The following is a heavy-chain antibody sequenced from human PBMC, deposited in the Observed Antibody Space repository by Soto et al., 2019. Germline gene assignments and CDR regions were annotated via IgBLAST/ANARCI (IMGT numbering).Heavy chain of an antibody. CDR3: ARDLIVVVVAATKVSPG. J-gene: IGHJ4*02. D-gene: IGHD2-15*01. CDR2: ISSSSSYI. CDR1: GFTFSSYS. Sequence: GGSLRLSCAASGFTFSSYSMNWVRQAPGKGLEWVSSISSSSSYIYYADSVKGRFTISRDNAKNSLYLQMNSLRAEDTAVYYCARDLIVVVVAATKVSPGWGQGTLVTVSS. V-gene: IGHV3-21*01.